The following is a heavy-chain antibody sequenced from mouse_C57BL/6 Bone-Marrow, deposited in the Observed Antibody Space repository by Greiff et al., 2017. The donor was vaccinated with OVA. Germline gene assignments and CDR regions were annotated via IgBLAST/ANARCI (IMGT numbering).Heavy chain of an antibody. CDR3: ASIYYYGSSYY. J-gene: IGHJ2*01. V-gene: IGHV1-26*01. CDR2: INPNNGGT. D-gene: IGHD1-1*01. Sequence: VQLQQSGPELVKPGASVKISCKASGYTFTDYYMNWVKQSHGKSLEWIGDINPNNGGTSYNQKFKGKATLTVDKSSSTAYMELRSLTSEDSAVYYCASIYYYGSSYYWGQGTTLTVSS. CDR1: GYTFTDYY.